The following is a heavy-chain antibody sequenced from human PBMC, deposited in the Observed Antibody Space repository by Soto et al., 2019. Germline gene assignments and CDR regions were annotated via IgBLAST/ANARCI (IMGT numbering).Heavy chain of an antibody. Sequence: EMQLVESGGGLVQPGESLSLSCAASGFTFRNLWRSWVRQAPGKGREWVANIKQDGSEKNYVDSVKGRFTISRDNAKNSLFRQLNSLTADDTAVDYCATGGVNFVSWGQGSLVTVSS. CDR1: GFTFRNLW. CDR3: ATGGVNFVS. D-gene: IGHD3-9*01. J-gene: IGHJ4*02. V-gene: IGHV3-7*05. CDR2: IKQDGSEK.